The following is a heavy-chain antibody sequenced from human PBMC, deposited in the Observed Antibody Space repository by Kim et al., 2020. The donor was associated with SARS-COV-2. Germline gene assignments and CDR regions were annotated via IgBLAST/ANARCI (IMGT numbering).Heavy chain of an antibody. V-gene: IGHV4-30-4*01. D-gene: IGHD6-19*01. CDR1: GGSISSGDYY. J-gene: IGHJ6*02. Sequence: TLSLTCTVSGGSISSGDYYWSWIRQPPGKALEWIGYIYYSGSTYYNPSLKSRVTISVDTSKNQFSLKLSSVTAADTAVYYCARVPQAVAGFYYYYYGMDVWGQGTTVTVSS. CDR2: IYYSGST. CDR3: ARVPQAVAGFYYYYYGMDV.